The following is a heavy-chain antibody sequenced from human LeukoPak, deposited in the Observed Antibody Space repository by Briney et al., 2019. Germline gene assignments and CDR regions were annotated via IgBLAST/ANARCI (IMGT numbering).Heavy chain of an antibody. CDR2: IAASGGST. D-gene: IGHD3-9*01. CDR3: AKAEGYDILTGLDY. Sequence: GGSLRLSCATSGFTFSSYAMSWVRQAPGKGLEWVSGIAASGGSTYYADSVKGRFTISRDNSKNTLYLQMRRLRTEDTAVYYCAKAEGYDILTGLDYWGQGTLVTVSS. J-gene: IGHJ4*02. CDR1: GFTFSSYA. V-gene: IGHV3-23*01.